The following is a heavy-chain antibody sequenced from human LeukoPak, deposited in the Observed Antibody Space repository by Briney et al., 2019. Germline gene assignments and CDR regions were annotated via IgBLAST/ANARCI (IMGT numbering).Heavy chain of an antibody. J-gene: IGHJ3*02. V-gene: IGHV3-33*01. CDR1: GFTFSSYG. D-gene: IGHD3-10*01. CDR2: IWYDGSNK. CDR3: ASSRGSYYNYDAFDI. Sequence: GRSLSLSCAASGFTFSSYGMHWVRQAPGKGLEWVAVIWYDGSNKYYADSVKGRFTISRDNSKNTLYLQMNSLRAEDTAVYYCASSRGSYYNYDAFDIWGQGTMVTVSS.